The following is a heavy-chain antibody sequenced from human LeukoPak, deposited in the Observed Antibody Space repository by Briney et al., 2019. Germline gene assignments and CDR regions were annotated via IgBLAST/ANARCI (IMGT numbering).Heavy chain of an antibody. CDR1: GFTFSSYA. Sequence: PGGSLRLSCAASGFTFSSYAMTWVRQAPGKGLEWVSAISGSGGSTYYADSVKGRFITSRDNSKNTLYLQMNSLRAEDTAVYYCAKGRSAGSSWKYYGMDVWGQGTTVTVSS. V-gene: IGHV3-23*01. J-gene: IGHJ6*02. D-gene: IGHD6-13*01. CDR2: ISGSGGST. CDR3: AKGRSAGSSWKYYGMDV.